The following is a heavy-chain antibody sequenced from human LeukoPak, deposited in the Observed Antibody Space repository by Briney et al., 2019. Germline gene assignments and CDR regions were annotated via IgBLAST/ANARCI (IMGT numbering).Heavy chain of an antibody. Sequence: PGGSLRLSCAASGFTFSSYSMNWVRQAPGKGLEWVSYISSSSSTIYYADSVKGRFTISRDNAKNSLYLQMNSLRAEDTAVYYCARVGRYLEWTCWGQGTLVTVSS. D-gene: IGHD3-3*01. J-gene: IGHJ4*02. CDR2: ISSSSSTI. CDR3: ARVGRYLEWTC. V-gene: IGHV3-48*01. CDR1: GFTFSSYS.